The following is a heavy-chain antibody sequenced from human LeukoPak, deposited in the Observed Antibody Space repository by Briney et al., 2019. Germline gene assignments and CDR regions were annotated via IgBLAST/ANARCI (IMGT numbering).Heavy chain of an antibody. J-gene: IGHJ4*02. CDR2: IYYSGNT. Sequence: PSQTLSLTCTVSGGSISSGDYYWSWIRQPPGKGLEWIGYIYYSGNTYYNPSLKSRVTISVDTSKNQFSLKLSSVTAADTAVYYCARLHLEAITMIVVGWGQGTLVTVSS. CDR3: ARLHLEAITMIVVG. CDR1: GGSISSGDYY. D-gene: IGHD3-22*01. V-gene: IGHV4-30-4*01.